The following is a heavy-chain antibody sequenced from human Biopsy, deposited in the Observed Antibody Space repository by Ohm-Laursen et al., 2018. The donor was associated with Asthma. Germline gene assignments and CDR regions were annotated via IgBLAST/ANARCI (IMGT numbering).Heavy chain of an antibody. CDR1: GFTFSNYG. J-gene: IGHJ6*02. D-gene: IGHD2-8*01. CDR3: ARGRAGVLGSYNGMDV. V-gene: IGHV3-30*03. CDR2: VTYDGISQ. Sequence: SLRLSCAATGFTFSNYGMHWVRQVAGKGLDWVAVVTYDGISQYYAESVKGRFTISRDNSRNTLNLQMNSVRPDDTAVYFCARGRAGVLGSYNGMDVWGPGTTVSVSS.